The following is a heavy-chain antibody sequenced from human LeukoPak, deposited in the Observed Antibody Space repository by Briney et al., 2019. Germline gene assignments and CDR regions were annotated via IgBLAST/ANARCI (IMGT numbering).Heavy chain of an antibody. D-gene: IGHD1-26*01. CDR1: GFTVSSNY. J-gene: IGHJ4*02. V-gene: IGHV3-66*01. CDR2: IYSGGST. Sequence: GGSLRLSCAASGFTVSSNYMSWVRQAPVKGLEWVSVIYSGGSTYYADSVKGRFTISRDNSKNTLYLQMNSLRAEDTAVFYCARDGPSGSDNDYWGQGALVTVSS. CDR3: ARDGPSGSDNDY.